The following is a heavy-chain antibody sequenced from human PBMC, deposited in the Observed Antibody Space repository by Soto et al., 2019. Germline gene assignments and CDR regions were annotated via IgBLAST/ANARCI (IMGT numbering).Heavy chain of an antibody. J-gene: IGHJ4*02. V-gene: IGHV3-73*01. CDR3: SANDHDDHTTFDQ. D-gene: IGHD3-16*01. CDR1: GLTFSGSA. Sequence: EVQLVESGGGLVQPGGSLKLSCAVSGLTFSGSAMHWVRQASGKGLEWVGHIRKKANNYATAYAASVKGRFTISRDDSKNTSYLQMNSLKTEDTAVYYCSANDHDDHTTFDQWGRGTLVTVSS. CDR2: IRKKANNYAT.